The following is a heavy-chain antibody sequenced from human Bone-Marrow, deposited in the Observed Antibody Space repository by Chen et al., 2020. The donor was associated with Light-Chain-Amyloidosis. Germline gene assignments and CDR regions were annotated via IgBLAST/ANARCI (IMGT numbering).Heavy chain of an antibody. Sequence: VESGGGVVQPGRSLRLSCAASGFTFSSYAMYWVRQAPGKGLEWLAFISYDGSRVSYAGSLKGRFTISRDQSKRKLYLQMNSLGPEDTALYYCARDRDGRGLDYWGQGTLVSVST. CDR2: ISYDGSRV. V-gene: IGHV3-30*03. CDR1: GFTFSSYA. CDR3: ARDRDGRGLDY. D-gene: IGHD3-10*01. J-gene: IGHJ4*02.